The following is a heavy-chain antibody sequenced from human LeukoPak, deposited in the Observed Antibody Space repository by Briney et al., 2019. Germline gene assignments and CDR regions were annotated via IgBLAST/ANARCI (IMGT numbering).Heavy chain of an antibody. CDR3: ARGATVTTSPADY. D-gene: IGHD4-17*01. V-gene: IGHV1-18*01. CDR2: ISAYNGNT. J-gene: IGHJ4*02. Sequence: ASVKVSCKVSGYTLTELSMHWVRQAPGQGLEWMGWISAYNGNTNYAQKLQGRVTMTTDTSTSTAYMELRSLRSDDTAVYYCARGATVTTSPADYWGQGTLVTVSS. CDR1: GYTLTELS.